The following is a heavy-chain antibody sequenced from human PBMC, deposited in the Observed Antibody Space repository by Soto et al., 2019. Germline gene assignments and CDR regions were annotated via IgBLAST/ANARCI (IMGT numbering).Heavy chain of an antibody. CDR1: GYTFTTSS. CDR3: ARDRNSSHY. CDR2: IRADNGNT. Sequence: ASVKVSCKASGYTFTTSSITWVRQAPGQGLEWMGWIRADNGNTNYAQKLQDRVTMTTDTSTSTAYMELRSLRSDDTAVYYCARDRNSSHYWGQGTLVTVPS. J-gene: IGHJ4*02. D-gene: IGHD6-13*01. V-gene: IGHV1-18*01.